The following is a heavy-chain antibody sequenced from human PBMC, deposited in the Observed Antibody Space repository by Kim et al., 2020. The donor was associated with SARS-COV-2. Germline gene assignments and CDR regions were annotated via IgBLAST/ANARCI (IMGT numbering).Heavy chain of an antibody. CDR3: AKETPGLLGGFDL. CDR2: ISYDGSNK. V-gene: IGHV3-30*18. J-gene: IGHJ2*01. D-gene: IGHD2-15*01. CDR1: GFTFSSYG. Sequence: GGSLRLSCAASGFTFSSYGMHWVRQAPGKGLEWVAVISYDGSNKYYADSVKGRFTISRDNSKNTLYLQMNSLRAEDTAVYYCAKETPGLLGGFDLWGRGT.